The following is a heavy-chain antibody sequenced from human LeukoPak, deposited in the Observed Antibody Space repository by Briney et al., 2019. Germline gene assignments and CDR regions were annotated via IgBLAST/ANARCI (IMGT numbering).Heavy chain of an antibody. CDR2: ISASVST. J-gene: IGHJ4*02. CDR1: GGSISSGSYY. Sequence: PSETLSLTCTVSGGSISSGSYYWSWIRQPAGKGLEWIGRISASVSTYYNPSLKSRVTISVDTSKNQLSLKLNSVTAADTAVYYCARDPSQLILFDYWGQGTLVTVSS. CDR3: ARDPSQLILFDY. V-gene: IGHV4-61*02. D-gene: IGHD2-2*01.